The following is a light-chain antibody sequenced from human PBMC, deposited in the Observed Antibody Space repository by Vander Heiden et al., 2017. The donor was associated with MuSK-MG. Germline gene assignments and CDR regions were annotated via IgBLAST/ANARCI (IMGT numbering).Light chain of an antibody. CDR2: AQN. CDR1: SPRTYY. CDR3: NSRDSSGNPVV. Sequence: SSELTQDPAVSVALGQTVRITCQGDSPRTYYASWYQQKPGQAPVAVIYAQNNRPSGIPDRFSGSSSGDTASLTITGAQAEDEADYYCNSRDSSGNPVVFGGGTKLTVV. V-gene: IGLV3-19*01. J-gene: IGLJ2*01.